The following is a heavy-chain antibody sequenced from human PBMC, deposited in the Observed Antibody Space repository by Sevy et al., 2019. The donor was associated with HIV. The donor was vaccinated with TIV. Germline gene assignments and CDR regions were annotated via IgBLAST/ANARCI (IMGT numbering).Heavy chain of an antibody. CDR1: GFNISSAS. Sequence: GGSLRLSCGGSGFNISSASMNWVRQAPGKELEWVGRIEGNTDGETTDYAAPVKGRFIISRDDSGKTVYVQLNSVKTEDTAMYFCSTRPYGSIIDYWGQGTLVTVSS. D-gene: IGHD3-10*01. CDR2: IEGNTDGETT. V-gene: IGHV3-15*07. J-gene: IGHJ4*02. CDR3: STRPYGSIIDY.